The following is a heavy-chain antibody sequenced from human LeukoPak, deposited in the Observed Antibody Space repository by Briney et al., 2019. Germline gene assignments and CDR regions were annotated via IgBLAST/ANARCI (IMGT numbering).Heavy chain of an antibody. V-gene: IGHV4-4*07. Sequence: PSETLSLTCTVSGGSISSYYWSWIRQPAGKGLEWIGRMYTSGSTNYNPSLKSRVTMSVDTSKNQFSLKLSSVTAADTAVYYCARETWYSSTFRWFDPWGQGTLVTVSS. CDR2: MYTSGST. J-gene: IGHJ5*02. CDR3: ARETWYSSTFRWFDP. D-gene: IGHD6-13*01. CDR1: GGSISSYY.